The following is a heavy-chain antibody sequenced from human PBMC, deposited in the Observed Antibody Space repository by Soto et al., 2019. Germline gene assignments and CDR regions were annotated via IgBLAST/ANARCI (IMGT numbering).Heavy chain of an antibody. V-gene: IGHV4-39*01. CDR1: GGSISSSSYY. J-gene: IGHJ4*02. CDR2: IFYSGST. D-gene: IGHD3-10*01. Sequence: PSETLSLTCTVSGGSISSSSYYWGWIRQPPGKGLEWIGSIFYSGSTYYNPSLKSRVTISVDTSKNQFSLKLSSVTAADTAVYYCARGRLTMLRGHYFDYWGQGTLVTVSS. CDR3: ARGRLTMLRGHYFDY.